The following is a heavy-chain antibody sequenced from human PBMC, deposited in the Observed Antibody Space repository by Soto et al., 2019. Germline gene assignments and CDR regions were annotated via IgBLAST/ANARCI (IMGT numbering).Heavy chain of an antibody. CDR3: ARGRYYYGSGMWWFDP. V-gene: IGHV4-34*01. J-gene: IGHJ5*02. Sequence: TSGTLALTCAVYGGSFSGYYWSWIRQPPGKGLEWIGEINHSGSTNYNPSLKSRVTISVDTSKNQFSLKLSSVTAADTAVYYCARGRYYYGSGMWWFDPWGEGTLVTVYS. CDR1: GGSFSGYY. D-gene: IGHD3-10*01. CDR2: INHSGST.